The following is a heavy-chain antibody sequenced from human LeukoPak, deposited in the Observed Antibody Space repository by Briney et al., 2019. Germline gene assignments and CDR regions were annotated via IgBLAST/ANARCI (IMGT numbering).Heavy chain of an antibody. V-gene: IGHV3-48*03. Sequence: GGSLRLSCAASGFTFSSYEMNWVRQAPGKGLEWVSYISSSGSNIKYADSVKGRFTISRGNAKNSLYLQMNSLRAEDTAVYYCARDHGGGGGYDRLPYAFDIWGQGTMVTVSS. CDR1: GFTFSSYE. J-gene: IGHJ3*02. D-gene: IGHD5-12*01. CDR3: ARDHGGGGGYDRLPYAFDI. CDR2: ISSSGSNI.